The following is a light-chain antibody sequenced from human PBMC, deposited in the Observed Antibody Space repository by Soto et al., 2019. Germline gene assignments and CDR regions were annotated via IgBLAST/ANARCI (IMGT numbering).Light chain of an antibody. Sequence: IVLTQSPATLSLSQGERATLSCRASQSVPSNYVAWYQQTPGQAPRLLIYAASSRTTGIPDRFSGSGSGTDFTLTISRLEPEDFAVYYYQQYGSNPSITFGQGTRLEIK. CDR1: QSVPSNY. V-gene: IGKV3-20*01. J-gene: IGKJ5*01. CDR2: AAS. CDR3: QQYGSNPSIT.